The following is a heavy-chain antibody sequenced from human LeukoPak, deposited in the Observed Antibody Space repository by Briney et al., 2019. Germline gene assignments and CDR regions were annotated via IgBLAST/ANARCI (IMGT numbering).Heavy chain of an antibody. J-gene: IGHJ4*02. V-gene: IGHV1-69*04. D-gene: IGHD7-27*01. CDR3: ATELTGDIKYFDY. CDR2: IIPILGIA. CDR1: GGTFSSYA. Sequence: GASVKVSCKASGGTFSSYAISWVRQAPGQGLEWMGRIIPILGIANYAQKFQGRVTITADKSTSTAYMELSSLRSEDTAVYYWATELTGDIKYFDYWGQGTLVTVSS.